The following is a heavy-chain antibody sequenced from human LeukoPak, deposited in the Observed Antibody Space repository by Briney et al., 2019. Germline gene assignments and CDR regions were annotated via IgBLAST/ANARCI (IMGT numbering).Heavy chain of an antibody. CDR3: AREAGVTIFGVVSRNYYMDV. Sequence: GASVKVSCKASGGTFSSYAISWVRQAPGQGLEWMGGIIPIFGTANYAQKFQGRVTITTDESTSTAYMELSSLRSEDTAVYYCAREAGVTIFGVVSRNYYMDVWGKGTTVTVSS. CDR2: IIPIFGTA. D-gene: IGHD3-3*01. V-gene: IGHV1-69*05. CDR1: GGTFSSYA. J-gene: IGHJ6*03.